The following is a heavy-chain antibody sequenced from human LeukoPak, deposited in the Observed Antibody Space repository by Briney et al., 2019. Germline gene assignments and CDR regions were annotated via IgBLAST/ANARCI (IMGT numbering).Heavy chain of an antibody. Sequence: PSGTLSLTCAVSGGSISSSNWWSWVRQPPGKGLEWIGEIHHSGSTNYNLSLKSRVTISADTSKNQFSLKLSSVTAADTAVYYCARGYSYGYGDDYWGQGTLVTVSS. CDR1: GGSISSSNW. CDR3: ARGYSYGYGDDY. V-gene: IGHV4-4*02. J-gene: IGHJ4*02. D-gene: IGHD5-18*01. CDR2: IHHSGST.